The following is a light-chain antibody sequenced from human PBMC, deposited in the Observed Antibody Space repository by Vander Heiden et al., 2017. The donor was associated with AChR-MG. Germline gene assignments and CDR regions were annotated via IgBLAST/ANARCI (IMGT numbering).Light chain of an antibody. CDR2: TNN. V-gene: IGLV1-44*01. J-gene: IGLJ2*01. Sequence: SVLTQPPSASGTPGQRVTISCSGSITNIGRNSVSWYQQIPGTAPKHLIYTNNQRPSGVPDRCSGSKSGTSASLAISGLQSEDEADYYCAAWDDSLNGRVFGGGTKLTVL. CDR3: AAWDDSLNGRV. CDR1: ITNIGRNS.